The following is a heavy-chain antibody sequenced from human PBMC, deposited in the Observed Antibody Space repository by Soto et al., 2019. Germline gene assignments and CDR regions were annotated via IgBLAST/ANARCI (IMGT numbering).Heavy chain of an antibody. J-gene: IGHJ6*02. Sequence: GESLKISCKGSGYSFTSYWIGWVRQMPGKGLEWMGIIYPGDSGTRYSPSFQGQVTISADKSISTAYLQWSSLKASDTAMYYCARQFAQIAVAGQYGMDVWGQGTTVTVSS. CDR3: ARQFAQIAVAGQYGMDV. CDR1: GYSFTSYW. CDR2: IYPGDSGT. D-gene: IGHD6-19*01. V-gene: IGHV5-51*01.